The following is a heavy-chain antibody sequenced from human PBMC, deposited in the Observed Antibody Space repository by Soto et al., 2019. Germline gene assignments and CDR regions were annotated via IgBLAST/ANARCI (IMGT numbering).Heavy chain of an antibody. Sequence: QITLKESGPTLVKPTQPLTLTCTFSGFSLSTSGVGVGWIRQPPGKALEWLALIYWDDDKRYSPSLKSRLTITKDTSKNQVVLTMTNMDPVDTATYYCAHDIVATIPRDRYYFDYWGQGTLVTVSS. D-gene: IGHD5-12*01. CDR2: IYWDDDK. J-gene: IGHJ4*02. CDR1: GFSLSTSGVG. CDR3: AHDIVATIPRDRYYFDY. V-gene: IGHV2-5*02.